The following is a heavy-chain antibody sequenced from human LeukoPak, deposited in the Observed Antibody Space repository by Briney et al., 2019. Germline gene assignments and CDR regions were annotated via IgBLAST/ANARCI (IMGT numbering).Heavy chain of an antibody. V-gene: IGHV1-2*02. CDR2: INPNSGGT. D-gene: IGHD2-2*02. CDR1: GYTFTGYY. Sequence: ASVKVSCKASGYTFTGYYMHWVRQAPGQGLEWMGWINPNSGGTNYAQKFQGRVTMTRDTSISTAYMELSGLRSDDTAVYYCARDCSSTGCYNAFDYWGQGTLVTVSS. J-gene: IGHJ4*02. CDR3: ARDCSSTGCYNAFDY.